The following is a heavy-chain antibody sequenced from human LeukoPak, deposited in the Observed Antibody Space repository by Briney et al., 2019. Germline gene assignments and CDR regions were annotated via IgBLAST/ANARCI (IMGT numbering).Heavy chain of an antibody. V-gene: IGHV3-48*03. Sequence: GGSLRLSCAVSGFTFSRYEMNWVREAPGKGLGWVSYISGSGQTIYYADSVRGRFTTSRGNAKNSRFLQMNSLRAEDTAVCYCARYCGGDCYSNPYWGQGTLVTVSS. CDR3: ARYCGGDCYSNPY. J-gene: IGHJ4*02. D-gene: IGHD2-21*02. CDR1: GFTFSRYE. CDR2: ISGSGQTI.